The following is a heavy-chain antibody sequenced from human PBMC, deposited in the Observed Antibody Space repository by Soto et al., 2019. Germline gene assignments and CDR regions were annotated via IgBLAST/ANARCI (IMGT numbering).Heavy chain of an antibody. D-gene: IGHD3-10*01. Sequence: QVQLVESGGGVVQPGKSLRLSCAGSGFTFSSYGMDWVRKVPARGLGGVAVISYDGSNKYYADSVKGRFTISRDNSKNTLYLQMSSLRADDTAVYYCAKDRMGAGVRGYFDYWGQGTLVTVSS. V-gene: IGHV3-30*18. CDR1: GFTFSSYG. CDR3: AKDRMGAGVRGYFDY. CDR2: ISYDGSNK. J-gene: IGHJ4*02.